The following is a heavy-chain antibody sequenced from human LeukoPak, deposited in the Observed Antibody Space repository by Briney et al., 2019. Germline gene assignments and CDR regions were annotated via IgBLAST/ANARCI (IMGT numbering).Heavy chain of an antibody. Sequence: GGSLRLSCAASGFTFSSYAMSWVRQAPGKGLEWVSAISGSGSSTYYADSVKGRFTISRDNSKNTLYLQMNSLRAEDTAIYYCANEEGERQLDYWGQGTLVTVSS. CDR3: ANEEGERQLDY. CDR2: ISGSGSST. V-gene: IGHV3-23*01. D-gene: IGHD3-16*01. J-gene: IGHJ4*02. CDR1: GFTFSSYA.